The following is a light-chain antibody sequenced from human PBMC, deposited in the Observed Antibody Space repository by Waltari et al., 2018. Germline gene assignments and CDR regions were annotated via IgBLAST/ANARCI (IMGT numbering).Light chain of an antibody. J-gene: IGKJ1*01. Sequence: DIVMTQSPDSLAVSLGERATINCKSSQTVLYSSDNNNYLAWYQQKLGEPPKLLLYWASTPASGVPDRFSGRGSGTDFPLTISSLQAEDVAVYYCQQYYDTPRTFGQGTRVEIK. V-gene: IGKV4-1*01. CDR1: QTVLYSSDNNNY. CDR2: WAS. CDR3: QQYYDTPRT.